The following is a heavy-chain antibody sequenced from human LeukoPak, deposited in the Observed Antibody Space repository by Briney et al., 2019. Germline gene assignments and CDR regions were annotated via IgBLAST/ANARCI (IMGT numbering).Heavy chain of an antibody. J-gene: IGHJ6*02. CDR1: GGTFSSYA. CDR2: MNPNSGNT. V-gene: IGHV1-8*02. D-gene: IGHD4-23*01. CDR3: ASPKVVSGGMDV. Sequence: ASVKVSCKASGGTFSSYAINWVRQATGQGLEWMGWMNPNSGNTGYAQKFQGRVTMTRNTSISTAYMELSSLRSEDTAVYYCASPKVVSGGMDVWGQGTTVTVSS.